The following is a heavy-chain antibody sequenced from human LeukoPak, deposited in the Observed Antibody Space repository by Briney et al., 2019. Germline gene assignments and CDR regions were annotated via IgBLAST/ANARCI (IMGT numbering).Heavy chain of an antibody. CDR1: GGSISSYY. CDR3: ARDLGYCSSTSCRRWGYFDY. V-gene: IGHV4-59*01. D-gene: IGHD2-2*01. J-gene: IGHJ4*02. Sequence: SETLSLTCTVSGGSISSYYWSWIRQPPGKGLEWIGYIYYSGSTNYNPSLKSRVTISVDTSKNQCSLKLSSVTAADTAVYYCARDLGYCSSTSCRRWGYFDYWGQGTLVTVSS. CDR2: IYYSGST.